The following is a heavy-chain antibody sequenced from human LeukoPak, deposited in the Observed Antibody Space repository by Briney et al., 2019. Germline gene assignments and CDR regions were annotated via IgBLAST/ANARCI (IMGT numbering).Heavy chain of an antibody. CDR2: ICSSSRYI. J-gene: IGHJ4*02. Sequence: GVSLTLSCAASGFTFSSCNMNWLRQATGKGLEWVSSICSSSRYIYYADSGKGRFTISRDNAKNSLYLQMNSLRAEDTAVYYCARDSKLRADSGYDLADYWGEGTLVTVST. CDR1: GFTFSSCN. CDR3: ARDSKLRADSGYDLADY. D-gene: IGHD5-12*01. V-gene: IGHV3-21*01.